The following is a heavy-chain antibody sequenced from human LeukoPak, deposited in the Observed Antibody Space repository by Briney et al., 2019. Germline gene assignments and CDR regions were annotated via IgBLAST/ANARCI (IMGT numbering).Heavy chain of an antibody. CDR3: ARGRIVVVPAAIRWFDP. V-gene: IGHV4-34*01. Sequence: SETLSLTCAVYGGSSSGYYWSWIRQPPGKGLEWIGEINHSGSTNYNPSLKSRVTISVDTSKNQFSLKLSSVTAADTAVYYCARGRIVVVPAAIRWFDPWGQGTLVTVSS. CDR2: INHSGST. D-gene: IGHD2-2*02. CDR1: GGSSSGYY. J-gene: IGHJ5*02.